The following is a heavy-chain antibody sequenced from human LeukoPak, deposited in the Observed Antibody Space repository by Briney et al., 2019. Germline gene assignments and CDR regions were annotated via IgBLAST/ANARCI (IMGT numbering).Heavy chain of an antibody. CDR3: ATEPLYYYYRDV. CDR1: GFTFSIYA. CDR2: ISGSSSHT. Sequence: PGGSLRLSCAASGFTFSIYAMSWVRQAPGKGLEWVSGISGSSSHTMDADSVRGRFTISRDNTRNTLYLHMNNVRAEDTAVYYCATEPLYYYYRDVWGKGTTVTVSS. V-gene: IGHV3-23*01. D-gene: IGHD1-14*01. J-gene: IGHJ6*03.